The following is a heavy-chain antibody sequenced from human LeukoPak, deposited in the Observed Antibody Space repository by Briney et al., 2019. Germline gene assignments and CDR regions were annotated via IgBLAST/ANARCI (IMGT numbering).Heavy chain of an antibody. CDR3: AQRGIYYVFDY. Sequence: RAGGSLRLSCVASGFPFSSYWMSWVRQAPGKGLEWVANIKQDGSEEYYVDSVEGRFTVSRDNAKNSLYLQMNSLRAEDTAVYYCAQRGIYYVFDYWGQGALVTVSS. CDR2: IKQDGSEE. CDR1: GFPFSSYW. V-gene: IGHV3-7*03. J-gene: IGHJ4*02. D-gene: IGHD3-16*01.